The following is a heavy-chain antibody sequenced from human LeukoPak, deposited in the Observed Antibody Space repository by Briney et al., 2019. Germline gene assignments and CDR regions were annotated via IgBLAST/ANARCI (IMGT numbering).Heavy chain of an antibody. J-gene: IGHJ6*03. V-gene: IGHV4-39*07. CDR2: IYYSGST. CDR1: GGSISSSSYY. CDR3: ARDGGYSTPYYYYYYYMDV. D-gene: IGHD4-11*01. Sequence: PSETLSLTCTVSGGSISSSSYYWGWIRQPPGKGLEWIGSIYYSGSTYYNPSLKSRVTISVDTSKNQFSLKLSSVTAADTAVYYCARDGGYSTPYYYYYYYMDVWGKGTTVTVSS.